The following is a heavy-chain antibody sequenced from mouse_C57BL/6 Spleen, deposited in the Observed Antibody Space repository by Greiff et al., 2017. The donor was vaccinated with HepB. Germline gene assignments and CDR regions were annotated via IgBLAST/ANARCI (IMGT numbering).Heavy chain of an antibody. CDR1: GFTFSSYA. CDR3: ERDRDVEAMDY. J-gene: IGHJ4*01. V-gene: IGHV5-4*01. CDR2: ISDGGSYT. Sequence: EVKLMESGGGLVKPGGSLKLSCAASGFTFSSYAMSWVRQTPEKRLEWVATISDGGSYTYYPDNVKGRFTISRDNAKNNLYLQMSHLKSEDTAMYYCERDRDVEAMDYWGQGTSVTVSS. D-gene: IGHD3-3*01.